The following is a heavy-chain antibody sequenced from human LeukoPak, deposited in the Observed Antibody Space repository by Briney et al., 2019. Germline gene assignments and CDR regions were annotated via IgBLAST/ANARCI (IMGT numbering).Heavy chain of an antibody. J-gene: IGHJ4*02. D-gene: IGHD2-15*01. Sequence: SETLSLTCTVSGGSISSGDYYWSWIRQPPGKGLEWIGHIYYSGSTYYNPSLKSRVTISVDTSKNQFSLKLSSVTAADTAVYYCARADRIATAYCSGGSCYSGWYFDYWGQGTLVTVSS. CDR3: ARADRIATAYCSGGSCYSGWYFDY. CDR2: IYYSGST. V-gene: IGHV4-30-4*01. CDR1: GGSISSGDYY.